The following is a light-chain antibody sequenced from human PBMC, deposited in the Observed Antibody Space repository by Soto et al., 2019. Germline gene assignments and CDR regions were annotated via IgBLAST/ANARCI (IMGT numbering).Light chain of an antibody. Sequence: QSVLTQPPSVCGAPGQRVTISCTGSSSNIGAGYDVHWYQQLPGTAPKLLIYGNSKRPSGVPDRFSGSKSGTSASLAITGLQAEDEADYYCQSYDSSLNGLLFGGGTKVTVL. V-gene: IGLV1-40*01. J-gene: IGLJ2*01. CDR3: QSYDSSLNGLL. CDR1: SSNIGAGYD. CDR2: GNS.